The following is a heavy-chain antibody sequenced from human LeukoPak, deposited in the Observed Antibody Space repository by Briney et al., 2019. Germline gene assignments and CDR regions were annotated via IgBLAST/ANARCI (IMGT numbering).Heavy chain of an antibody. CDR3: AREGYYGSGSPPSLYFDY. D-gene: IGHD3-10*01. V-gene: IGHV3-30-3*01. Sequence: GGSLRPSCAASGFTFRNYVIHWVRQAPGKGLEWVAVTSSDLNVKLYADSVKGRFTISRDNSRSTLYLQMNSLRPEDTAIYYCAREGYYGSGSPPSLYFDYWGQGTLVTVSS. CDR1: GFTFRNYV. J-gene: IGHJ4*02. CDR2: TSSDLNVK.